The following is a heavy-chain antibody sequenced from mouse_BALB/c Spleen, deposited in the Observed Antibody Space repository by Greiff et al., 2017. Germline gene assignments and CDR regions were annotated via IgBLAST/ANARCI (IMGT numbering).Heavy chain of an antibody. J-gene: IGHJ4*01. D-gene: IGHD1-1*01. CDR2: ISYSGST. CDR1: GDSITSGY. Sequence: EVQLQESGPSLVKPSQTLSLTCSVTGDSITSGYWNWIRKFPGNKLEYMGYISYSGSTYYNPSLKSRISITRDTSKNQYYLQLNSVTTEDTATYYCARWGGYYGSSYAMDYWGQGTSVTVSS. V-gene: IGHV3-8*02. CDR3: ARWGGYYGSSYAMDY.